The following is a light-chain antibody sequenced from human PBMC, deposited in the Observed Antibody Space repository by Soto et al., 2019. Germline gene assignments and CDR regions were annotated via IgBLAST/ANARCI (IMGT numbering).Light chain of an antibody. CDR3: QQYGSSPRGA. CDR2: GAS. Sequence: EIVLTQSPGPLSLSQGERATLSCRASQSVSSSYLAWYQQNPGQAPRLLIYGASSRATGIPDRFSGSGSGTDFTLTISRLEPEDFAVYYCQQYGSSPRGAFGQGTKLEIK. J-gene: IGKJ2*01. V-gene: IGKV3-20*01. CDR1: QSVSSSY.